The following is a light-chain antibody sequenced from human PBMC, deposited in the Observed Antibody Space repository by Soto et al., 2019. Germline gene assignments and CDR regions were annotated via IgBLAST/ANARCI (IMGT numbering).Light chain of an antibody. V-gene: IGKV3-15*01. CDR2: GAF. J-gene: IGKJ5*01. Sequence: EIVMTQSPATLSVSPGERVTLSCRASQSVSSNLAWYQQKPGQAPRLLIYGAFTRATGIPARFSGSGSGTEFTLTINSLQSEDFAVYYCQQYSNWPPITFGQGTRLEIK. CDR1: QSVSSN. CDR3: QQYSNWPPIT.